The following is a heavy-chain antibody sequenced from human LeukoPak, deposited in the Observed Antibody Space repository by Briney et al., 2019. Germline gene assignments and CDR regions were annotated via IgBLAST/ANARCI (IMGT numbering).Heavy chain of an antibody. Sequence: ASVKVSCKASGYTFASYYMHWVRQAPGQGLEWMGIINPSGGSTSYAQKFQGRVTMTRDTSTSTVYMELSSLRSEDTAVYYCARDPAGNYFDYWGQGTLVTVSS. D-gene: IGHD1-26*01. J-gene: IGHJ4*02. CDR2: INPSGGST. V-gene: IGHV1-46*03. CDR1: GYTFASYY. CDR3: ARDPAGNYFDY.